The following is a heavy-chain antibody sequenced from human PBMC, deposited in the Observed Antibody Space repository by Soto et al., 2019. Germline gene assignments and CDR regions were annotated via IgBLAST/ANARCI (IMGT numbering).Heavy chain of an antibody. CDR3: AGLTMVRGVIQDYYYYGMDV. CDR2: IIPIFGTA. V-gene: IGHV1-69*13. CDR1: GGTFSSYA. Sequence: SVKVSCKASGGTFSSYAISWVRQAPGQGLEWMGGIIPIFGTANYAQKFQGRVAITADESTSTAYMELSSLRSEDTAVYYCAGLTMVRGVIQDYYYYGMDVWGQGTAVTVSS. D-gene: IGHD3-10*01. J-gene: IGHJ6*02.